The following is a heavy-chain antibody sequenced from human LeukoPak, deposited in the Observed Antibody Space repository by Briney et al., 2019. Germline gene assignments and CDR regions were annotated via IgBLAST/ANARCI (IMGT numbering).Heavy chain of an antibody. CDR2: IYYSGST. J-gene: IGHJ3*02. Sequence: PSETLSLTCTVSGGSISSYYWSWIRQPPGKGLEWIGYIYYSGSTNYNPSLKSRVTISVETSKNQFSLKLSSVTAADTAVYYCARGAFRLAFDIWGQGTMVTVSS. CDR1: GGSISSYY. CDR3: ARGAFRLAFDI. D-gene: IGHD2/OR15-2a*01. V-gene: IGHV4-59*01.